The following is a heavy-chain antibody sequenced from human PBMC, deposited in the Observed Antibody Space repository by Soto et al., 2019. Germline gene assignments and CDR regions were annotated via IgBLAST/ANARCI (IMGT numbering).Heavy chain of an antibody. CDR2: IFYSGSN. D-gene: IGHD5-18*01. Sequence: QVQLQESGPGLVKPSQTLSLTCTVSGGSISSGDYYWSWIRQPPGKGLEWIGHIFYSGSNYYNPSLKSRVTISVDTSRNQFSLKLSSVTAADTAVYYCARYTAMEPTFDYWGQGTLVTVSS. J-gene: IGHJ4*02. CDR1: GGSISSGDYY. CDR3: ARYTAMEPTFDY. V-gene: IGHV4-30-4*01.